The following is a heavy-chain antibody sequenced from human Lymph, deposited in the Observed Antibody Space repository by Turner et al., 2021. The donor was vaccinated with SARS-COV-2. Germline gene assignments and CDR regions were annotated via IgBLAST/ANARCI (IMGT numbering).Heavy chain of an antibody. CDR1: GFTFSTYS. CDR2: ISRISTNI. CDR3: ARDPLVEMPTVFVTLDY. Sequence: EVQLVESGGGLVKPGGSLRLSCAASGFTFSTYSMNWVRQAPGKGLEWVLSISRISTNIYYADSVKGRFTISRDNAKNSLYLQMNSLRAEDTAVYYCARDPLVEMPTVFVTLDYWGQGTLVTVSS. V-gene: IGHV3-21*01. J-gene: IGHJ4*02. D-gene: IGHD4-4*01.